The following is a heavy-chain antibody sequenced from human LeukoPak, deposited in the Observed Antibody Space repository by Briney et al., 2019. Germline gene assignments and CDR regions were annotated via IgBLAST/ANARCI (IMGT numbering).Heavy chain of an antibody. CDR3: ARSRAGEIGDCSGNRCNTFEH. Sequence: GGSLRLSCAASGFTVSSNYMSWVRQAPGKGLEWVSVIYSGGSTYYADSVKGRFTISRDNSKNTLYLQMNSLRAEDTAVYYCARSRAGEIGDCSGNRCNTFEHWGQGTLVTVSS. CDR1: GFTVSSNY. D-gene: IGHD2-2*01. V-gene: IGHV3-53*01. CDR2: IYSGGST. J-gene: IGHJ4*02.